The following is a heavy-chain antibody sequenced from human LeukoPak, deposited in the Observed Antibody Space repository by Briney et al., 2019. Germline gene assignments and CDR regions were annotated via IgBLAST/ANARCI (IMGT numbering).Heavy chain of an antibody. CDR3: ARDTHDSSGYYPNFDY. V-gene: IGHV1-18*01. Sequence: ASVKVSCKASGYAFTSYGISCVRQAPGQGLEWMGWISAYNGNTNYAQKLQGRVTMTTDTSTSTAYMELRSLRSDDTAVYYCARDTHDSSGYYPNFDYWGQGTLVTVSS. D-gene: IGHD3-22*01. J-gene: IGHJ4*02. CDR2: ISAYNGNT. CDR1: GYAFTSYG.